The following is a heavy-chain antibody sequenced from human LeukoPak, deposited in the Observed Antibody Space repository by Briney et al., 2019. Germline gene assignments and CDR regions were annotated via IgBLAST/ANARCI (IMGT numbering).Heavy chain of an antibody. J-gene: IGHJ4*02. CDR3: ARGFRSVTTWGYFDY. CDR2: IYSGGGT. V-gene: IGHV3-66*01. D-gene: IGHD4-17*01. Sequence: GGSLRLSCAASGFTVSTNYMSWVRQAPGKGLEWVSLIYSGGGTYYADSVKGRFPISRDNSRNTLSLQMNSLRVDDTAVYYCARGFRSVTTWGYFDYWGQGALVTVSS. CDR1: GFTVSTNY.